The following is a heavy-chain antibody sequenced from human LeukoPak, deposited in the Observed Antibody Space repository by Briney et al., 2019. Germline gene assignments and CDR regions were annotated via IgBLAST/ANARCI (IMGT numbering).Heavy chain of an antibody. J-gene: IGHJ4*02. CDR2: ISYDGSNK. CDR1: GFTFSSYG. Sequence: GRSLRLSCAASGFTFSSYGMHWVRQAPGKGLEWVAVISYDGSNKYYADSVKGRFTISRDSSKNTLYLQMNSLRAEDMAVYYCAKVPLPAAIRGYFDYWGQGTLVTVSS. V-gene: IGHV3-30*18. CDR3: AKVPLPAAIRGYFDY. D-gene: IGHD2-2*01.